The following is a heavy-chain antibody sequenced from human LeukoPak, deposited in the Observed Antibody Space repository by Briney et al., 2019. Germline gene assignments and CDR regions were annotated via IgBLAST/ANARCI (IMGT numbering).Heavy chain of an antibody. Sequence: SETLSLTCTVSGGSISSYYWSWIRQPPGKGLEWIGYIYYSGSTNYNPSLKSRVTISADTSKNQFSLTLSSVTAADTAVYYCATGYCSGGSCYRAYNNWFDPWGQGTLVTVSS. CDR1: GGSISSYY. V-gene: IGHV4-59*12. D-gene: IGHD2-15*01. CDR3: ATGYCSGGSCYRAYNNWFDP. J-gene: IGHJ5*02. CDR2: IYYSGST.